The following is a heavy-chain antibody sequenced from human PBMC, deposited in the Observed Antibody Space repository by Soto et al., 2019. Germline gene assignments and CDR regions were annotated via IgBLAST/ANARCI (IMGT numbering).Heavy chain of an antibody. CDR2: IYYTGST. CDR1: GGSVSSGNHY. V-gene: IGHV4-61*01. Sequence: SETLSLTCSVSGGSVSSGNHYWSWIRQPPGKGLEWIGYIYYTGSTNYNPSLKSRVTISVDTSKNQFSLTLSSVTAADTAVYYCASGLITGSHYSGGWYYFDSWGQGTQVT. CDR3: ASGLITGSHYSGGWYYFDS. D-gene: IGHD6-19*01. J-gene: IGHJ4*02.